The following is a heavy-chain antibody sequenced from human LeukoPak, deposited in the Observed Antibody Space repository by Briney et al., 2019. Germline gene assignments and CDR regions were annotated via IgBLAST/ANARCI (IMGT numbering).Heavy chain of an antibody. Sequence: PGGSLRLSCAASGFTFSSYWMSWVRQAPGKGLEWVANIKQDGSEKYYVDSVKGRFTISRDNAKNSLYLQMNSLRAEDTAVHYCARGYYDILTGYTFDYWGQGTLVTVSS. CDR2: IKQDGSEK. D-gene: IGHD3-9*01. J-gene: IGHJ4*02. V-gene: IGHV3-7*03. CDR3: ARGYYDILTGYTFDY. CDR1: GFTFSSYW.